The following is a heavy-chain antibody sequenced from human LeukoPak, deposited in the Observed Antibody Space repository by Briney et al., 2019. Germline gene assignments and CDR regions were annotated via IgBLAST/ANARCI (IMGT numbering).Heavy chain of an antibody. CDR2: TYHRSKWYN. Sequence: SQTLSLTCAISGDSVSGNSAAWNWIRQSPSRGLEWLGRTYHRSKWYNDYAVSVKSRITINPDTSKNQFSLQLNSVTPEDTAVYYCARAAASVSRWPVTYYGMDVWGQGTTVTVSS. CDR1: GDSVSGNSAA. V-gene: IGHV6-1*01. D-gene: IGHD2-2*01. J-gene: IGHJ6*02. CDR3: ARAAASVSRWPVTYYGMDV.